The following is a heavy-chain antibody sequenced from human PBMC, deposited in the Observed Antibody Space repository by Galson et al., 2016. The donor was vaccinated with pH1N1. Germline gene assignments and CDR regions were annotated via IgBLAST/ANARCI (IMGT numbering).Heavy chain of an antibody. V-gene: IGHV5-51*01. CDR1: GYSFSNSW. CDR2: IYLGDSDT. Sequence: QSGAEVKKPGESLKISCKGSGYSFSNSWIVWVRQMPGKGLEWMGIIYLGDSDTTNGPSFQGQVTISADKSISTAYLQWSSLKASDTAIYYCATPRGSSSLAFDYWGQGALASVSS. CDR3: ATPRGSSSLAFDY. J-gene: IGHJ4*02. D-gene: IGHD1-26*01.